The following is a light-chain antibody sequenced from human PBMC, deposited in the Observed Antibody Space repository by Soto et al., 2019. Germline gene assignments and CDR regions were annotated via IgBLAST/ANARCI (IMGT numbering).Light chain of an antibody. J-gene: IGLJ2*01. CDR2: RSN. CDR1: KSNIGGGY. Sequence: QSVLTQPPSASGTPGQSVTIFCSGSKSNIGGGYVYWYHQLPGAAPKLLIYRSNQRPSGIPDRISSSRSGTSASLAISGLRSDDEAEYYCAAWDDSLNGVVFGGGTKLTVL. V-gene: IGLV1-47*01. CDR3: AAWDDSLNGVV.